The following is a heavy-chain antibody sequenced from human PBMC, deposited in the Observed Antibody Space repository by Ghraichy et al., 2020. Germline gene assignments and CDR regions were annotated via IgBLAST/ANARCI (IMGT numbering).Heavy chain of an antibody. CDR1: GFTFSGST. V-gene: IGHV3-48*02. CDR2: ITSPSNTI. CDR3: ARDSSTFSY. Sequence: GGSPRLSCGASGFTFSGSTMSWVRQAPGKGLEWVSSITSPSNTIYYADSVKGRFTISRDNAKNSLFLQMNSLRDEDTAVYYCARDSSTFSYWGQGTLVTVSS. D-gene: IGHD2-2*01. J-gene: IGHJ4*02.